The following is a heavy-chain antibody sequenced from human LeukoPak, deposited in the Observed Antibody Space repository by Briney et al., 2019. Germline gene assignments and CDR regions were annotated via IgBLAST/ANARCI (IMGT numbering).Heavy chain of an antibody. CDR2: IYYSGSS. Sequence: SETLSLTCTVSGGSITSYCWTWIRQPPAQGLEWMGSIYYSGSSNSNPSQKSRITITVATDKNQFSLTLISVTAADAAWYYCARETGYRYDYWGQGTLVTVSS. D-gene: IGHD5-18*01. J-gene: IGHJ4*02. CDR3: ARETGYRYDY. V-gene: IGHV4-59*01. CDR1: GGSITSYC.